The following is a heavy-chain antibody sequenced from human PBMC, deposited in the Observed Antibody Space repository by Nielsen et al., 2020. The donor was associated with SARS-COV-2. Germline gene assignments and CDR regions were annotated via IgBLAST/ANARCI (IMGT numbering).Heavy chain of an antibody. Sequence: GQSLKISCAASVFTFSSYSMNWVRQAPGKGLEWVSVIYSGGSTYYADSVKGRFTISRDNSKNTLYLQMNSLRAEDTAVYYCARDLQYYGMDVWGQGTTVTVSS. V-gene: IGHV3-53*01. J-gene: IGHJ6*02. CDR2: IYSGGST. CDR3: ARDLQYYGMDV. CDR1: VFTFSSYS.